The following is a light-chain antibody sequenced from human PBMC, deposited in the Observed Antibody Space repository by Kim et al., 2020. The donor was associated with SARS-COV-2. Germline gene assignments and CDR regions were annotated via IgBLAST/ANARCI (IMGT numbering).Light chain of an antibody. V-gene: IGLV3-1*01. CDR1: KLGDKY. J-gene: IGLJ2*01. CDR2: QDS. Sequence: SYELTQPPSVSVFPGQTASITCSGDKLGDKYACWYQQKPGQSPVLVIYQDSKLPSGIPERFSGSNSGNTATLTISGTQAMDEADYYCQAWDSSTVVFGGGTKLTVL. CDR3: QAWDSSTVV.